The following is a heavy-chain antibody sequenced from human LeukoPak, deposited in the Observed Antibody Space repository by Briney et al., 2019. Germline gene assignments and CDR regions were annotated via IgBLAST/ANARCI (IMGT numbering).Heavy chain of an antibody. V-gene: IGHV3-66*01. CDR3: ARELEQTTVTGWLYWYFDL. J-gene: IGHJ2*01. CDR2: FYSGGST. CDR1: GFTVSSNY. Sequence: GGSLRLSCAASGFTVSSNYMSWVRQAPGKGLEWVSLFYSGGSTYYADSVKGRFTISRDNSKNTLYLRMNSLRAEDTAVYYCARELEQTTVTGWLYWYFDLWGRGTLVTVSS. D-gene: IGHD4-17*01.